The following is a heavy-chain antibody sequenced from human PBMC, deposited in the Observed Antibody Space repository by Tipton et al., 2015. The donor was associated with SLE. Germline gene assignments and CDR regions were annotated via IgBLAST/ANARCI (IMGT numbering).Heavy chain of an antibody. D-gene: IGHD5-24*01. V-gene: IGHV4-38-2*02. Sequence: TLYLTCTVSGFSISSYYWGWIRQPPGRGLEWLGTIYHSGTTYYNPSLKSRLTLSRDTSKNQFSLKLSSVTAADTAVYYCVRLELPATKADYWGPGTLVTVSS. CDR3: VRLELPATKADY. J-gene: IGHJ4*02. CDR2: IYHSGTT. CDR1: GFSISSYY.